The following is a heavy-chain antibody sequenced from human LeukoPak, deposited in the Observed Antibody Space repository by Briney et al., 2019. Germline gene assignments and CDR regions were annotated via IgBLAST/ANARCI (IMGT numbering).Heavy chain of an antibody. J-gene: IGHJ1*01. CDR2: ISSSSSYI. D-gene: IGHD6-19*01. V-gene: IGHV3-21*01. Sequence: GGSLRLSCVASGFTFSSYSMNWVRQAPGKGLEWVSSISSSSSYIYYADSVKGRFTISRDNAKNSLYLQMNSLRAEDTAVYYCARGYSRGWYWEYFQHWGQGTLVTVSS. CDR3: ARGYSRGWYWEYFQH. CDR1: GFTFSSYS.